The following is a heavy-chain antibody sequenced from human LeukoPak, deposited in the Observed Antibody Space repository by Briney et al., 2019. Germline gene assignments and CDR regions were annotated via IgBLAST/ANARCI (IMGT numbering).Heavy chain of an antibody. Sequence: PGGSLRLSCAASGFTFSSYWMHWVRQAPGKGLVWVSRIKSDGSTNYADSVKGRFTISRDNAKNTVSLQMNSLRAEDTGVYYCARAPSEIGGYYPEYFRQWGQGTRVPVSS. CDR3: ARAPSEIGGYYPEYFRQ. D-gene: IGHD3-22*01. CDR2: IKSDGST. CDR1: GFTFSSYW. V-gene: IGHV3-74*01. J-gene: IGHJ1*01.